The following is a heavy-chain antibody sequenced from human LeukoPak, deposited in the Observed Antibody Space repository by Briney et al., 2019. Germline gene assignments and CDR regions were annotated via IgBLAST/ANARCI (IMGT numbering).Heavy chain of an antibody. CDR2: VNSDGSST. V-gene: IGHV3-74*01. CDR1: GFTLSSYW. J-gene: IGHJ2*01. CDR3: ARGSWYLDL. Sequence: PGGSLRLSCAASGFTLSSYWMHWVRQAPGKWLVWVSRVNSDGSSTSYADSVKGRFTISRDNAKNTLYLQMNSLRAEDTAVYYCARGSWYLDLWGRGTLVTVSS.